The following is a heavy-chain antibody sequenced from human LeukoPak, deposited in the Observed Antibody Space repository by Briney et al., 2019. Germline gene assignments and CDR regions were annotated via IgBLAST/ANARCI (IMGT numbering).Heavy chain of an antibody. D-gene: IGHD2-2*01. Sequence: GASVKVSCKASGGTFSSYAISWVRQAPRQGLEWMGGIIPIFGTANYAQKFQGRVTITADESTSTAYMELSSLRSEDTAVYYCARGVVVPAAIPYNWFDPWGQGTLVTVSS. CDR1: GGTFSSYA. CDR3: ARGVVVPAAIPYNWFDP. V-gene: IGHV1-69*13. J-gene: IGHJ5*02. CDR2: IIPIFGTA.